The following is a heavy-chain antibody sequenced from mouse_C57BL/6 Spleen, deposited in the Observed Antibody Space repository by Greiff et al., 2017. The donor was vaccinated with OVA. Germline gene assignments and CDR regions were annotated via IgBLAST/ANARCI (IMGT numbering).Heavy chain of an antibody. V-gene: IGHV3-6*01. CDR2: ISYDGSN. D-gene: IGHD4-1*01. CDR1: GYSITSGYY. CDR3: ARETELYYFDY. Sequence: EVKLQESGPGLVKPSQSLSLTCSVTGYSITSGYYWNWIRQFPGNTLEWMGYISYDGSNNYNPSLKNRISITRDTSKNQFFLKLNSVTTEDTATYYCARETELYYFDYWGQGTTLTVSS. J-gene: IGHJ2*01.